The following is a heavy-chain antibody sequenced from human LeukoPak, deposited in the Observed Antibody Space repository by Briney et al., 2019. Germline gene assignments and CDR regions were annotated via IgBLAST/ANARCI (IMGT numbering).Heavy chain of an antibody. J-gene: IGHJ6*04. V-gene: IGHV3-48*04. D-gene: IGHD3-10*02. Sequence: GGSLRLSCAASGFTFITYSMSWVRQAPGKGLEWVSYISSSGSTIYYADSVKGRFTISRDNAKNSLYLQMNSLRAEDTAVYYCAELGITMIGGVWGKGTTVTISS. CDR1: GFTFITYS. CDR3: AELGITMIGGV. CDR2: ISSSGSTI.